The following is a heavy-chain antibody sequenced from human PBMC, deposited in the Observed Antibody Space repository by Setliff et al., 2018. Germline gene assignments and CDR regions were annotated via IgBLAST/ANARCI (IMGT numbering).Heavy chain of an antibody. CDR1: GGSISSGTYY. J-gene: IGHJ2*01. Sequence: SETLSLTCTVSGGSISSGTYYWSWIRQPAGKGLEWIGRLHTSGSIDYNPSLKSRVTISVDTSKNQFSLRLRSVTAADTAVYFCARAQVVFAISAPVWYFEVWAVAPRSPSPQ. CDR3: ARAQVVFAISAPVWYFEV. CDR2: LHTSGSI. D-gene: IGHD2-21*01. V-gene: IGHV4-61*02.